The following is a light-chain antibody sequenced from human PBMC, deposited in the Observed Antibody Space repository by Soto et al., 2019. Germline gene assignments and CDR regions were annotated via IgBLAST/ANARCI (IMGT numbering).Light chain of an antibody. CDR3: SSYRGSSTVV. CDR1: SSDVGGYNY. Sequence: QAVVTQPASVSGSPGQSITISCTGTSSDVGGYNYVSWYQQHPGKAPKLIIYGVSNRPSGVSNRISGSKSGNTASLTISGLQAEDEADYYCSSYRGSSTVVFGGGTKLTVL. J-gene: IGLJ2*01. CDR2: GVS. V-gene: IGLV2-14*01.